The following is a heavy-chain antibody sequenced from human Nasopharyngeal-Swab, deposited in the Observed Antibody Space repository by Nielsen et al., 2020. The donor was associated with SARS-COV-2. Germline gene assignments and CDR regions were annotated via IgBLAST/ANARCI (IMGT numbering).Heavy chain of an antibody. CDR3: AHRTSVSFRFSFDY. Sequence: SGPTLVKPTQTLTLTCTFSGFSLSTSRVGVGWIRQPPGKALEWLALIYWDDDKRYSPSLKSRLTITKDTSKNQVVLTMTNMDPVDTATYYCAHRTSVSFRFSFDYWGQGTLVTVSS. CDR1: GFSLSTSRVG. D-gene: IGHD3-16*01. CDR2: IYWDDDK. V-gene: IGHV2-5*02. J-gene: IGHJ4*02.